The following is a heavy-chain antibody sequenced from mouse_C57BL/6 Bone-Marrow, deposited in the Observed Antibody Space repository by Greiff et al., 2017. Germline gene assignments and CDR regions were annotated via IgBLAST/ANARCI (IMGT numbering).Heavy chain of an antibody. CDR1: GFTFTDYY. J-gene: IGHJ4*01. CDR2: IRNKANGYTT. Sequence: EVQLVESGGGLVQPGGSLSLSCAASGFTFTDYYMSWVRQPPGKALEWLGFIRNKANGYTTEYSASVKGRFTISRDNSQSILYLQMNALRAEDSATYDGATHYYCASSTGAMDYWGQGTSLTVSS. CDR3: ATHYYCASSTGAMDY. V-gene: IGHV7-3*01. D-gene: IGHD1-1*01.